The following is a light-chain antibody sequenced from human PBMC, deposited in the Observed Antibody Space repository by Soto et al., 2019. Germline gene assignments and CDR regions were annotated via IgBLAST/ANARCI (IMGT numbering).Light chain of an antibody. V-gene: IGKV1-5*01. J-gene: IGKJ1*01. CDR2: DAS. CDR3: QQYNTYSWT. CDR1: QSISNW. Sequence: DIQMTQSPSTLSASVGDRVTITCRASQSISNWLAWYQQKPGTAPKLVIYDASTVESGVPSRFSGSGSGTEFALTISSRQPHDFATYYCQQYNTYSWTIGQGTKVEIK.